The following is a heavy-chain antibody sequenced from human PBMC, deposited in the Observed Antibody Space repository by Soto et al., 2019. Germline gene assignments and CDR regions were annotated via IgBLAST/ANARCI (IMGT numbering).Heavy chain of an antibody. CDR3: ARAPPPPDY. J-gene: IGHJ4*02. CDR1: GYTFASYA. V-gene: IGHV1-18*01. Sequence: QVQLVQSGAEVKKPGASVKVSCKASGYTFASYAISWMRQAPVQGLEWIGWISAYNGNTNYAQKLQGRVTMTTDTSTSTASIELSSLRSDDTAVYYCARAPPPPDYWGQGTLGTVSS. CDR2: ISAYNGNT.